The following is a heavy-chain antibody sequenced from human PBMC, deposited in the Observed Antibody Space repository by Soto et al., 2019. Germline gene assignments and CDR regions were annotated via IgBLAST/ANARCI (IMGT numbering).Heavy chain of an antibody. D-gene: IGHD3-10*01. CDR2: SSANNGNT. Sequence: QVQLVQSGAEVKKPGASVKVSCKASGYTFTTYGVTWVRQAPGQGLEWVAWSSANNGNTNYAQKCQDRVTMPTDTSTSTGYRELRGLASDDTAVYYCARDVGSRRSPWKPYCDYWGQGTLVTVSS. V-gene: IGHV1-18*01. CDR1: GYTFTTYG. CDR3: ARDVGSRRSPWKPYCDY. J-gene: IGHJ4*02.